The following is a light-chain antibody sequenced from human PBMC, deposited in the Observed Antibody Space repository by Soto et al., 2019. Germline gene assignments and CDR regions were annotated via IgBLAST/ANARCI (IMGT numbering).Light chain of an antibody. CDR2: AAS. Sequence: EILLTQSPGTLSLSPGERATLSCRASESVSGTYLAWYQQKLGQAPRLLIYAASRRATGIPDRFTGSGSGTDFTLTISRLEPEDFAVYYCQQYGGSPITFGQGTRLEIK. V-gene: IGKV3-20*01. CDR3: QQYGGSPIT. J-gene: IGKJ5*01. CDR1: ESVSGTY.